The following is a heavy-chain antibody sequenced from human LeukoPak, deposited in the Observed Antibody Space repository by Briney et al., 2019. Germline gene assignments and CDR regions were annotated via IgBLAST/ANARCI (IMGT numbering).Heavy chain of an antibody. CDR1: GGSFSGYY. J-gene: IGHJ4*02. CDR3: GRGRVAAAGTPGY. V-gene: IGHV4-34*01. D-gene: IGHD6-13*01. CDR2: INHSGST. Sequence: SETLSLTCAVYGGSFSGYYWSWIRQPPGKGLEWIGEINHSGSTNYNPSLKSRVTISVDTSKNQFSLKLSSVTAADTAVYYCGRGRVAAAGTPGYWGQGTLVTVSS.